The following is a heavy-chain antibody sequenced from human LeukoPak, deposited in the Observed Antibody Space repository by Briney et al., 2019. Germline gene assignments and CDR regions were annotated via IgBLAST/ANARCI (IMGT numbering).Heavy chain of an antibody. CDR1: GGSFSGYY. D-gene: IGHD2-2*02. V-gene: IGHV4-34*01. CDR3: AREGYCSGTSCYNFNY. Sequence: SETLSLTCAVYGGSFSGYYWSWIRQPPGKGLEWIGEINHSGSSNYNPSLKSRVTISLDTSKNQFSLNLSSVTAVDTAVYYCAREGYCSGTSCYNFNYWGQGTLVTVSS. J-gene: IGHJ4*02. CDR2: INHSGSS.